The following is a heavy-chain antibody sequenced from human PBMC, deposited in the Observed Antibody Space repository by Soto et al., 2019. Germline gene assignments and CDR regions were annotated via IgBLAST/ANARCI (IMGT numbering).Heavy chain of an antibody. J-gene: IGHJ3*02. D-gene: IGHD1-1*01. V-gene: IGHV4-34*01. CDR2: MSHSGGT. Sequence: QVQLQQWGAGLLKPSETLSLTCAVYGGFVTSGSYYWSWIRQPPGKGLEWIGEMSHSGGTHFHPSRKSRATISVDTSKNQFTLKMSSVTAADTALYYCARVERGTATTVVDAFDIWGPGTTVTVSS. CDR1: GGFVTSGSYY. CDR3: ARVERGTATTVVDAFDI.